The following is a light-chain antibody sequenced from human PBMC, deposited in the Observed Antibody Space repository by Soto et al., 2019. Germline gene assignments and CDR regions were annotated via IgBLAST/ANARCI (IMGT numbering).Light chain of an antibody. Sequence: DIDMTQSPSTLSALVGASLTITARARQSVNSWLAWYQQRPEKGHTLRIYDAYTLESGVPSRFSGSGCGTESIFTIISLQLEAIETYECQWYDNPQQIYTFGQGTKVDIK. J-gene: IGKJ2*01. CDR2: DAY. CDR3: QWYDNPQQIYT. CDR1: QSVNSW. V-gene: IGKV1-5*01.